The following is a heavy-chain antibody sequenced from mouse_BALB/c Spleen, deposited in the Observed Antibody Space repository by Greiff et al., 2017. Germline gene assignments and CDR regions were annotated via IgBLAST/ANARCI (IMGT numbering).Heavy chain of an antibody. D-gene: IGHD3-1*01. CDR2: IWAGGST. V-gene: IGHV2-9*02. CDR1: GFSLTSYG. CDR3: ARDLGLGVGYFDV. Sequence: VQRVESGPGLVAPSQSLSITCTVSGFSLTSYGVHWVRQPPGKGLEWLGVIWAGGSTNYNSALMSRLSISKDNSKSQVFLKMNSLQTDDTAMYYCARDLGLGVGYFDVWGAGTTVTVSS. J-gene: IGHJ1*01.